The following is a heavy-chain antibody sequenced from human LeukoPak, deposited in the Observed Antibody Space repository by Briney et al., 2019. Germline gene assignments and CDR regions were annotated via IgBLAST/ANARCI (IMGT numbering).Heavy chain of an antibody. J-gene: IGHJ4*02. V-gene: IGHV4-59*01. CDR2: IYYSGST. CDR1: CGSISRYY. D-gene: IGHD6-13*01. Sequence: KASETLSLTCTVSCGSISRYYWSWIRQPPGKGLEWIGYIYYSGSTNYNPSLKSRVTISVDTSKNQFSLKLSSVTAADTAVYYCAAAAGYYFDYWGQGTLVTVCS. CDR3: AAAAGYYFDY.